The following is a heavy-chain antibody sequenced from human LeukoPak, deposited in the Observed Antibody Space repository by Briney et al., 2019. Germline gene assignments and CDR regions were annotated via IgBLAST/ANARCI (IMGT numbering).Heavy chain of an antibody. Sequence: GGSLRLSCAASRFTFSSYGMHWVRQAPGKWLEWVSSISSSSSYIYYADSVKGRFTISRDNAKNSLYLQMNSLRVEDTAVYYCARDSSGWYHWFDPWGQGTLVTVSS. CDR3: ARDSSGWYHWFDP. CDR1: RFTFSSYG. CDR2: ISSSSSYI. D-gene: IGHD6-19*01. J-gene: IGHJ5*02. V-gene: IGHV3-21*01.